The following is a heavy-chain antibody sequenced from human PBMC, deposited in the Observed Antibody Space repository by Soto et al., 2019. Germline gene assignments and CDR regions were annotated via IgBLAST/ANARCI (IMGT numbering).Heavy chain of an antibody. V-gene: IGHV4-34*01. D-gene: IGHD3-22*01. CDR3: ARGPPYSYYYEDYFDY. CDR2: INHSGST. J-gene: IGHJ4*02. CDR1: GGSFSGYY. Sequence: SETLSLTCAVYGGSFSGYYWSWICQPPGKGLEWIGEINHSGSTNYNPSLKSRVTISVDTSKNQFSLKLSSVTAADTAVYYCARGPPYSYYYEDYFDYWGQGTLVTVSS.